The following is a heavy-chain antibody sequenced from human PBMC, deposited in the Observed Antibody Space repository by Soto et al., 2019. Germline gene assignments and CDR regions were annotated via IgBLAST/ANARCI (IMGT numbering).Heavy chain of an antibody. D-gene: IGHD3-22*01. J-gene: IGHJ4*02. CDR2: IFSNDDK. CDR1: GFSLSNPRMG. CDR3: ARVYDSSGYEY. Sequence: SGPTWEPTETLTLTCTVSGFSLSNPRMGVSWIRQPPGKALEWLAHIFSNDDKSYSTSLKSRVTISKDTSKSQVVLTMTNMDPVDTATYYCARVYDSSGYEYWGQGTFVTVYS. V-gene: IGHV2-26*01.